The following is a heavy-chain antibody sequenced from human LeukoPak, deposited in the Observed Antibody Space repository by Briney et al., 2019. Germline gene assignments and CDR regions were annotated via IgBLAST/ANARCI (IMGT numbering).Heavy chain of an antibody. CDR2: ISAYNCVT. D-gene: IGHD3-10*01. V-gene: IGHV1-18*01. CDR1: GYTLTSYG. CDR3: VRMSYGSGTNWFDP. J-gene: IGHJ5*02. Sequence: ASVKVSSKASGYTLTSYGISWVRQAPGQGLEWMGWISAYNCVTHYAQKLQGRVTMTTDTSPSTAYTELRSLRSDDTAVYYCVRMSYGSGTNWFDPWGQGTLVTVSS.